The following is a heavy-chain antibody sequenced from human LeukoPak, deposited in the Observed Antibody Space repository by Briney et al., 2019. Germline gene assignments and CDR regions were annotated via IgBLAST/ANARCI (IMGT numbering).Heavy chain of an antibody. D-gene: IGHD5-18*01. Sequence: TGGSLRLSCAASGFTFSSYAMHWVRQAPGKGLEWVASISYDGVDKYYADSLKGRFTMSRDNSKNSVYLQMDSLRVEDTAMYYCAKDVDTVMDWANDAFDVWGQGTMVIVSS. CDR3: AKDVDTVMDWANDAFDV. J-gene: IGHJ3*01. CDR2: ISYDGVDK. V-gene: IGHV3-30-3*01. CDR1: GFTFSSYA.